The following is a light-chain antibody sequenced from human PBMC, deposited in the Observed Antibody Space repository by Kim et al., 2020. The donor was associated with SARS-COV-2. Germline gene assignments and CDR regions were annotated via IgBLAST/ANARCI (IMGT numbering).Light chain of an antibody. CDR3: MYGTHWPPSFT. V-gene: IGKV2-30*02. J-gene: IGKJ4*01. CDR2: KVS. Sequence: DVVMTQSPLSLPVTLGQPASISCRSSQSLVHRDGNTYLSWFQQRPGQSPRRLIYKVSNRDSGVPDRFSGSGSGTDFTLKISRVEAEDVGVYYCMYGTHWPPSFTFGGGTKVDIK. CDR1: QSLVHRDGNTY.